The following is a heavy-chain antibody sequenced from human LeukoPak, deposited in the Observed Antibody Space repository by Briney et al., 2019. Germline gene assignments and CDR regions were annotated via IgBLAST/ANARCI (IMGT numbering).Heavy chain of an antibody. CDR1: GGSISSGSYY. V-gene: IGHV4-61*02. CDR3: ARDRAYGYLDYDILTGYYKGAYYYYMDV. D-gene: IGHD3-9*01. Sequence: PSETLSLTCTVSGGSISSGSYYWSWIRQPAGKGLEWIGRIYTSGSTNYNPSLKSRVTISVDTSKNQFSLKLSSVTAADTAVYYCARDRAYGYLDYDILTGYYKGAYYYYMDVWGKGTTVTISS. CDR2: IYTSGST. J-gene: IGHJ6*03.